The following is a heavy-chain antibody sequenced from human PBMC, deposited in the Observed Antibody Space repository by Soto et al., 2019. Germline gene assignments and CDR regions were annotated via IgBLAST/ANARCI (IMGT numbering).Heavy chain of an antibody. J-gene: IGHJ4*02. Sequence: QVHLVQSGAEVKKPGASVKVSCKASGYTFTNYAIHWVRQAPGQRLEWMGWIYAGNADTKYSQKFQGRVTLTRDTSASTAYMELRSLTSEDTAVYYCARNIARTTQLDYWGQGTLLTVSS. D-gene: IGHD1-7*01. CDR1: GYTFTNYA. CDR3: ARNIARTTQLDY. CDR2: IYAGNADT. V-gene: IGHV1-3*01.